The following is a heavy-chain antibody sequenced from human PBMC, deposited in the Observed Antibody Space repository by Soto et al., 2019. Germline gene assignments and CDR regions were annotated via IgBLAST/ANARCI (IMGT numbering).Heavy chain of an antibody. CDR1: GFTVTSNY. Sequence: PGGSLRLSCAASGFTVTSNYMNWVRQPPGKGLEWVSILYSSGATYYADSVKGRFTISRDKSKNTLYLQMRNLRAEDTAIYYCARVDTYDYYYAMDVWGQGTTVTVSS. D-gene: IGHD5-18*01. V-gene: IGHV3-53*01. CDR3: ARVDTYDYYYAMDV. J-gene: IGHJ6*02. CDR2: LYSSGAT.